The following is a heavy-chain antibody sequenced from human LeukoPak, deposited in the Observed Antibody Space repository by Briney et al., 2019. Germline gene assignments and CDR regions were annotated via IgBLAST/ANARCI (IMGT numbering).Heavy chain of an antibody. J-gene: IGHJ4*02. V-gene: IGHV3-48*03. CDR3: ARDYSGWSRDY. CDR2: ISSSGSTI. Sequence: GGSLRLSCAASGFTFSSYEMNWVRQAPGKGLEWVSYISSSGSTIYYADSVRGRFTTSRDNAKNSLYLQMNNLRAEDTAVYYCARDYSGWSRDYWGQGTLVTVSS. CDR1: GFTFSSYE. D-gene: IGHD6-19*01.